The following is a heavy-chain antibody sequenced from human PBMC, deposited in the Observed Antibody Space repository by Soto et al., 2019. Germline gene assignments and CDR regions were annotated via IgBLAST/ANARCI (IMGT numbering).Heavy chain of an antibody. V-gene: IGHV3-23*01. D-gene: IGHD1-1*01. J-gene: IGHJ3*02. CDR2: IGGEAVST. Sequence: EVQLLESGGGLVQPGGSLRLSCEASGFIFSNYAMSWVRQGPGKGLEWVSVIGGEAVSTYCADSVKGRCTVSRDNSKNTVYLQLDSLRDDDTAVYYCAKDSTSYNGVYDPFDIWGQGTMVTVSS. CDR3: AKDSTSYNGVYDPFDI. CDR1: GFIFSNYA.